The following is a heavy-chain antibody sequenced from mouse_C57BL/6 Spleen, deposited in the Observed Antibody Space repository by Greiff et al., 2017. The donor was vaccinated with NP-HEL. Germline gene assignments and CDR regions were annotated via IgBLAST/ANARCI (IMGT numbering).Heavy chain of an antibody. Sequence: EVQLVESGGDLVKPGGSLKLSCAASGFTFSSYGMSWVRQTPDKRLEWVATISSGGSYTYYPDSVKGRFTISRDNAKNTLYLQMSSLKSEDTAMYYCARHEIYYDYDDAMDYWGQGTSVTVSS. V-gene: IGHV5-6*01. CDR1: GFTFSSYG. CDR2: ISSGGSYT. J-gene: IGHJ4*01. D-gene: IGHD2-4*01. CDR3: ARHEIYYDYDDAMDY.